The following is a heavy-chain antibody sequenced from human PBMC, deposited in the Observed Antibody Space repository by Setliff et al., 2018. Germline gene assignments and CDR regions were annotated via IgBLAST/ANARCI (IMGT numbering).Heavy chain of an antibody. CDR3: ARVYNPLYHNWFDP. D-gene: IGHD1-1*01. Sequence: GASVKVSCKASGGTFSSYAISWVRQAPGQGLEWMGGIIPIFGTANYAQKFQGRVTITADESTSTAYTELSSLRSEDTAVYYCARVYNPLYHNWFDPWGQGTLVTVSS. CDR2: IIPIFGTA. V-gene: IGHV1-69*13. CDR1: GGTFSSYA. J-gene: IGHJ5*02.